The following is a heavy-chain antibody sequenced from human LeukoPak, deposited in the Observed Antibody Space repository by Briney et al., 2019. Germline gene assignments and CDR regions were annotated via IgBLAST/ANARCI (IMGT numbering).Heavy chain of an antibody. J-gene: IGHJ6*03. CDR1: GFTFSSYG. CDR3: AKAPYCSGGSCYYYYYMDV. D-gene: IGHD2-15*01. V-gene: IGHV3-33*06. Sequence: GRSLRLSCAASGFTFSSYGMHWVRQAPGKGLEWVAVIWYDGSNKYYADSVKGRFTISRDNSKNMLYLQMNSLRAEDTAVYYCAKAPYCSGGSCYYYYYMDVWGKGTTVTVSS. CDR2: IWYDGSNK.